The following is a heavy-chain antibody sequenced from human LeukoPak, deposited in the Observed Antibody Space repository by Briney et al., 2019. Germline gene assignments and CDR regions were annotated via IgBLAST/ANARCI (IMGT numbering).Heavy chain of an antibody. J-gene: IGHJ4*02. V-gene: IGHV1-3*01. CDR3: ARSISGYDYWYFDY. CDR2: INAGSGNT. Sequence: ASVKVSCKASGYTFTSYAMHWVRQAPGQRLEWMGWINAGSGNTKYSQKFQGRVTITRDTSASTAYMELSSLRSEDTAVYYCARSISGYDYWYFDYWGQGTLVTVYS. D-gene: IGHD5-12*01. CDR1: GYTFTSYA.